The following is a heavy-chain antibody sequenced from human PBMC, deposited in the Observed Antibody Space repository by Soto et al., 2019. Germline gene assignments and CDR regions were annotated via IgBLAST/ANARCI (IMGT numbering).Heavy chain of an antibody. Sequence: SETLSLTCAVSGGSISSGGYSWSWLRQPPGKGLEWIGYIYHSGSTYYNPSLKSRVTISVDRSKNQFPLKLSSVTAADTAVYYCARRTVHYYDSSGYTNWFDPWGQGTLVTVS. CDR3: ARRTVHYYDSSGYTNWFDP. V-gene: IGHV4-30-2*01. CDR2: IYHSGST. D-gene: IGHD3-22*01. CDR1: GGSISSGGYS. J-gene: IGHJ5*02.